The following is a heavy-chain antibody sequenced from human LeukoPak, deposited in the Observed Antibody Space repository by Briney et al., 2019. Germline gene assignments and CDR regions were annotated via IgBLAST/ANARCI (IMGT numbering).Heavy chain of an antibody. J-gene: IGHJ4*02. D-gene: IGHD6-13*01. V-gene: IGHV3-21*04. CDR1: GFTFSSYS. CDR3: AKRAGSWYGNYFDY. Sequence: GGSLRLSCAASGFTFSSYSMNWVRQAPGKGLEWVSSISSSSSYIYYADSVKGRFTISRDNSKNTLYLQMNSLRAEDTAVYYCAKRAGSWYGNYFDYWGQGTLVTVSS. CDR2: ISSSSSYI.